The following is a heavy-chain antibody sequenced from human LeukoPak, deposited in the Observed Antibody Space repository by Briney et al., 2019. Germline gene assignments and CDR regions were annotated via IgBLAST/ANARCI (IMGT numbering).Heavy chain of an antibody. CDR2: INHSGST. CDR3: ARGSGTPFDY. D-gene: IGHD2-2*01. CDR1: GFTFSNYW. Sequence: PGGSLRLSCAASGFTFSNYWMHWVRQAPGKGLEWIGEINHSGSTNYNPSLKSRVTISVDTSKNQFSLKLSSVTAADTAVYYCARGSGTPFDYWGQGTLVTVSS. V-gene: IGHV4-34*01. J-gene: IGHJ4*02.